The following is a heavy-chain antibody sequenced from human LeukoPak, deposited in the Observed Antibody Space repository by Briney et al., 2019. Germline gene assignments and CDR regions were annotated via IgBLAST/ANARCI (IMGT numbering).Heavy chain of an antibody. CDR2: ITASSTAI. CDR3: AKAPGYYYYMDV. J-gene: IGHJ6*03. V-gene: IGHV3-21*04. Sequence: GGSLRLSCAASGFTFNTYTMNWVRQAPGKGLEWVSSITASSTAIYSADSVKGRFTISRDNAKNSLYLQMNSLRAEDTALYYCAKAPGYYYYMDVWGKGTTVTISS. D-gene: IGHD7-27*01. CDR1: GFTFNTYT.